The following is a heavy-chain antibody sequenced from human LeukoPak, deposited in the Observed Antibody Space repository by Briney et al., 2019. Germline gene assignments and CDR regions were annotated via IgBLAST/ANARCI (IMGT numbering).Heavy chain of an antibody. Sequence: ASVKVSCKASGYTFTSYYMHWVRQAPGQGLEWMGIINPSGGSTSYAQKFQGRVTMTRDMSTSTVYMELSSLRSEDTAVYYCARRGSGSYYVDWFDPWGQGILVTVSS. D-gene: IGHD3-10*01. CDR1: GYTFTSYY. J-gene: IGHJ5*02. V-gene: IGHV1-46*01. CDR2: INPSGGST. CDR3: ARRGSGSYYVDWFDP.